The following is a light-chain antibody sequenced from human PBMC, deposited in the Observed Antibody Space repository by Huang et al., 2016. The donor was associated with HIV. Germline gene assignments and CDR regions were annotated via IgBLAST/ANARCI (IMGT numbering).Light chain of an antibody. CDR1: QSVSSY. Sequence: DIQMTQSPSSLSASVGDRVTVTCRPSQSVSSYLNWYQQNPGKAPKLLIYAASSLQSGVPSRFSGSGSGTDFTLTISSLQPEDFATYYCQQSYSTPPWTFGQGTKVEIK. CDR3: QQSYSTPPWT. J-gene: IGKJ1*01. CDR2: AAS. V-gene: IGKV1-39*01.